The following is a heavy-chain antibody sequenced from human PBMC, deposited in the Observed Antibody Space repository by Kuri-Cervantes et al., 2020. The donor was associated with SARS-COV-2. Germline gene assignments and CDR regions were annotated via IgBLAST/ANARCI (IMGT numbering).Heavy chain of an antibody. CDR1: GGSISSYY. CDR3: ARGGGGSSWYFDY. J-gene: IGHJ4*02. V-gene: IGHV4-59*12. D-gene: IGHD6-13*01. Sequence: GSLRLSCTVSGGSISSYYWSWIRQPPGKGLEWIGYIYYSGSTNYNPSLKSRVTISVGTSKNQFSLKLSSVTAADTAVYYCARGGGGSSWYFDYWGQGTLVTVSS. CDR2: IYYSGST.